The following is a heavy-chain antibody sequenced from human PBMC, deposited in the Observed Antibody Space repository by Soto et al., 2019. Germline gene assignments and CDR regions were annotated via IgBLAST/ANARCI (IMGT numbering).Heavy chain of an antibody. D-gene: IGHD6-19*01. J-gene: IGHJ5*02. Sequence: GGSLRLSCAASGFTFDDYAMHWVRQAPGKGLEWVSGISWNSGSIGYADSVKGRFTISRDNAKNSLYLQMNSLRAEDTALYYWAKSQGVSSGLRWFDPWGQGTLVTVSS. CDR2: ISWNSGSI. V-gene: IGHV3-9*01. CDR3: AKSQGVSSGLRWFDP. CDR1: GFTFDDYA.